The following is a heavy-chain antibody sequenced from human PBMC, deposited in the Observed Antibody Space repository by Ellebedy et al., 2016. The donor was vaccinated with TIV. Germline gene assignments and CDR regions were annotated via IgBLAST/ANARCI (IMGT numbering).Heavy chain of an antibody. J-gene: IGHJ4*02. CDR2: IYYSGST. D-gene: IGHD3-10*01. CDR3: ARDHSGPYGSGSSDYFDY. V-gene: IGHV4-59*12. CDR1: GGSISSYY. Sequence: SETLSLTCTVSGGSISSYYWSWIRQPPGKGLEWIGYIYYSGSTNYNPSLKSRVTISVDTSKNQFSLKLSSVTAADTAVYYCARDHSGPYGSGSSDYFDYWGQGALVTVSS.